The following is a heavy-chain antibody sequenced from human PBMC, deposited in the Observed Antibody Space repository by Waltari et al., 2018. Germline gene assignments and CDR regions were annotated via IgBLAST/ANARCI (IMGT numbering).Heavy chain of an antibody. Sequence: EVQLLESGGGLLQPGGSRRLSCAGFGFTFASFPLSWVRQPPGKGLEWVSSIRRDAKRTYYADSVKGRFTISRDNSKNALFLQMNNLRVEDTAIYYCAKVYARGDYWYYFDYWGQGTLVTVSS. CDR1: GFTFASFP. D-gene: IGHD4-17*01. CDR3: AKVYARGDYWYYFDY. CDR2: IRRDAKRT. J-gene: IGHJ4*02. V-gene: IGHV3-23*01.